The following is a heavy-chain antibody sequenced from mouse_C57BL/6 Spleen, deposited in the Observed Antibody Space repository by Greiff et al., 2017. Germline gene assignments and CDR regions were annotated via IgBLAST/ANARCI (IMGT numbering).Heavy chain of an antibody. CDR3: ARNGYGSRQGDY. CDR2: IWSGGST. CDR1: GFSLTSYG. J-gene: IGHJ4*01. V-gene: IGHV2-2*01. D-gene: IGHD1-1*01. Sequence: QVQLKESGPGLVQPSQSLSITCTVSGFSLTSYGVHWVRQSPGKGLEWLGVIWSGGSTDYNAAFISRLSISKDNSKGQFFFKMNSLQADDTAIYYCARNGYGSRQGDYWGQGTSVTVSS.